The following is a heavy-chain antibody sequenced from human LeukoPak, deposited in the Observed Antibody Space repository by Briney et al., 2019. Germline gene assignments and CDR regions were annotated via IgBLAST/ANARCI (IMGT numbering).Heavy chain of an antibody. CDR2: IIPIFGTA. J-gene: IGHJ5*02. Sequence: SVKVSCKASGGTFSSYAISWVRQAPGQGLEWMGGIIPIFGTANYAQKFQGRVTITAEKSTSTAYMELSSLRSQDAAVYYCAREKYGVSYEPLGAFDPWGQGTLVTVSS. CDR3: AREKYGVSYEPLGAFDP. CDR1: GGTFSSYA. V-gene: IGHV1-69*06. D-gene: IGHD3-16*01.